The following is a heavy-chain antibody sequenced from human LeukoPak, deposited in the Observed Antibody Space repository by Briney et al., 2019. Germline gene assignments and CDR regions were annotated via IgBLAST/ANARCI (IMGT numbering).Heavy chain of an antibody. CDR1: GGSIRSGSYY. J-gene: IGHJ6*03. Sequence: PSETLSLTCTVSGGSIRSGSYYWSWIRQPAGKGLEWIVHIYTRGTTNYNPSVKSRVTVSLDTSKNQISLKLSSVTAADTAIYYCARVYTVMGATTVDHYHYYMDVWGKGTTVTVSS. V-gene: IGHV4-61*09. CDR2: IYTRGTT. CDR3: ARVYTVMGATTVDHYHYYMDV. D-gene: IGHD5-18*01.